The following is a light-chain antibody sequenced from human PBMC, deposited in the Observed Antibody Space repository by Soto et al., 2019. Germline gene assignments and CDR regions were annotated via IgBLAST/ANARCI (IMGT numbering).Light chain of an antibody. J-gene: IGKJ1*01. CDR3: QQRSNWPWT. V-gene: IGKV3-11*01. CDR1: QSVSSD. CDR2: DAS. Sequence: EIGSTQSPATHSFSPGESATQPCRSSQSVSSDLAWYQQKPGQAPRLLIYDASNRATGIPARFSGSGSGTDFTLTISSLEPEDFAVYYCQQRSNWPWTFGQGTKV.